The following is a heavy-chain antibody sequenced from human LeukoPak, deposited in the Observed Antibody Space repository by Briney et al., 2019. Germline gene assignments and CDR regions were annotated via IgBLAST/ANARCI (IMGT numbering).Heavy chain of an antibody. CDR2: VYYSGST. CDR1: GGSITSTNYY. V-gene: IGHV4-39*01. J-gene: IGHJ3*02. CDR3: ARGSELSVTGAFDI. D-gene: IGHD4-17*01. Sequence: RPSKTLSLTCTVTGGSITSTNYYWGWVRQPPGKGLEWIGTVYYSGSTYYNPSLKSRVTLSVDTSKNQFSLNLTSVTAADTAVYYCARGSELSVTGAFDIWGQGTMVTVSS.